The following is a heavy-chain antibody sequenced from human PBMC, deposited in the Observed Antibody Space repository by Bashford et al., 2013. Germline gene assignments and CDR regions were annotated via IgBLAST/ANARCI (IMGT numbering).Heavy chain of an antibody. J-gene: IGHJ3*02. D-gene: IGHD2/OR15-2a*01. V-gene: IGHV1-69*10. CDR3: ARDLGIAGWGAFLWAFDI. Sequence: VASVKVRPARTSGGTFSSYAISWVRQAPGQGLEWMEGVIPILGIANYAQKFQGRVTITADKSTSTAYMELSSLRSEDTAVYFCARDLGIAGWGAFLWAFDIWGQGTMVTVSS. CDR1: GGTFSSYA. CDR2: VIPILGIA.